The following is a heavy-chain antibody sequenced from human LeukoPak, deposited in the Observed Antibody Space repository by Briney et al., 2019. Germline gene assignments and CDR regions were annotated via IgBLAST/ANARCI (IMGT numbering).Heavy chain of an antibody. CDR1: GGSISSSSYY. V-gene: IGHV4-39*01. CDR3: ARHSSSWYPGWFDP. Sequence: PSETLSLTCTVSGGSISSSSYYWGWIRQPPGKGLEWIGSIYYSGSTYYNPSLKSRVTISVDTSKNQFSLKLSSVTAADTAVYYCARHSSSWYPGWFDPWGQGTLVTVSS. D-gene: IGHD6-13*01. J-gene: IGHJ5*02. CDR2: IYYSGST.